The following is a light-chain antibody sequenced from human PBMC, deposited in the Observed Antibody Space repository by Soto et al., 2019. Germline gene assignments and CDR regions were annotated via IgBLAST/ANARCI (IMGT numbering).Light chain of an antibody. CDR1: SSDIGAGYD. V-gene: IGLV1-40*01. CDR2: GNN. CDR3: QSYDTSLTGSYV. Sequence: QCALTQPPSVSGAPGQRVTISCTGSSSDIGAGYDVHWYQQLPGTAPKLLIYGNNNRPSGVPDRFSGSKSGTSASLAITGLQAEDEADYYCQSYDTSLTGSYVFGTGNKVTVL. J-gene: IGLJ1*01.